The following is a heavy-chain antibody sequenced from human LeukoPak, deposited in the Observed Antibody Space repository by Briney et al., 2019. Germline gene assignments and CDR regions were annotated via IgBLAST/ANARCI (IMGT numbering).Heavy chain of an antibody. CDR3: ARDFGYSSSRGGFDP. D-gene: IGHD6-6*01. J-gene: IGHJ5*02. CDR2: IIPIFGTA. V-gene: IGHV1-69*13. Sequence: ASVKVSCKASGGTFSSYAISWVRQAPGQGLEWMGGIIPIFGTANYAQKFQGRVTITAEESTSTAYMELSSLRSEDTAVYYCARDFGYSSSRGGFDPWGQGTLVTVSS. CDR1: GGTFSSYA.